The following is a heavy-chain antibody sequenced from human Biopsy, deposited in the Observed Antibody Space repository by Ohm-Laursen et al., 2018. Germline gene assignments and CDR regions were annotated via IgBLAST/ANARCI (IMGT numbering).Heavy chain of an antibody. CDR2: IYYSGST. D-gene: IGHD5-12*01. CDR3: AGRPWPNAFDI. CDR1: GGSVSSGSYY. Sequence: GTLSLTCTVSGGSVSSGSYYWSWIRQPPGKGLEWLGYIYYSGSTNYNPSLKSRVTISVDTSRNQFPLKLSSVTAADTYVYYCAGRPWPNAFDIWGQGTMVTVSS. J-gene: IGHJ3*02. V-gene: IGHV4-61*01.